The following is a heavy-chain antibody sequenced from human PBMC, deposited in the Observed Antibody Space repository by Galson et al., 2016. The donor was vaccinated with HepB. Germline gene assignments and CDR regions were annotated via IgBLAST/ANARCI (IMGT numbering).Heavy chain of an antibody. CDR3: ARYLSRYSSSWFLVPGRNFFDY. V-gene: IGHV4-34*01. D-gene: IGHD6-13*01. J-gene: IGHJ4*02. CDR2: INHSGIT. CDR1: GGSFSGYY. Sequence: LSLTCAVYGGSFSGYYWSWIRQPPGMGLEWIGEINHSGITNYNPSLKSRVTISVDTSKNQFSLKLSSVTAADTALYYCARYLSRYSSSWFLVPGRNFFDYWGQGTLVTVSS.